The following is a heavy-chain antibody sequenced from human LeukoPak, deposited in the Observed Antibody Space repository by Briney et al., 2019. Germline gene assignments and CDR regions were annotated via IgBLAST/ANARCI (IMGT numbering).Heavy chain of an antibody. CDR3: ARATRRYYDISWFDP. CDR2: IKHSGST. D-gene: IGHD3-9*01. CDR1: GGSFSGYY. J-gene: IGHJ5*02. Sequence: PSETLSLTCAVYGGSFSGYYWSWIRQPPGKGLEWIGEIKHSGSTNYNPSLKSRVTISVDTSKNQFSLKLSSVTAADTAVYYCARATRRYYDISWFDPWGQGTLVTVSS. V-gene: IGHV4-34*01.